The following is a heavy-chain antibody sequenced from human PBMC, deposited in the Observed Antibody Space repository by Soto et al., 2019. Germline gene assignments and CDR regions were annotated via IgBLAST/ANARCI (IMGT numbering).Heavy chain of an antibody. J-gene: IGHJ5*02. Sequence: PSETLSLTCAVSGGSISSGGYSWSWIRQPPGKGLEWIGYIYHSGSTYYNPSLKSRVTISVDRSKNQFSLKLSSVTAADTAVYYCARALDIVLVPAADFNWFDPWGQGTLVTVSS. CDR3: ARALDIVLVPAADFNWFDP. V-gene: IGHV4-30-2*01. CDR2: IYHSGST. D-gene: IGHD2-2*01. CDR1: GGSISSGGYS.